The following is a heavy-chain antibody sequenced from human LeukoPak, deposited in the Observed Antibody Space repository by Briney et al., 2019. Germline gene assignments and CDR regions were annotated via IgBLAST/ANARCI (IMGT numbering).Heavy chain of an antibody. CDR1: GGSISSYY. J-gene: IGHJ3*02. CDR3: AKAHYSSSWRTNAFDI. V-gene: IGHV4-4*07. D-gene: IGHD6-13*01. CDR2: IYTSGST. Sequence: SETLSITRTASGGSISSYYWSWIRKPAGKGLEWIGRIYTSGSTNYNPSLKSRVTMSVDTSKNQFSLKLSFVTAADQAVYYCAKAHYSSSWRTNAFDIWGQETKDTVST.